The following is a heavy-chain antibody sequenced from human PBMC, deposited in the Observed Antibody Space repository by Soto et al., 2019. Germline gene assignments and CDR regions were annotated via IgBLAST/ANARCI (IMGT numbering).Heavy chain of an antibody. Sequence: ASVKVSCKDSGYTFTSYAMHWVRQAPGQRLEWMGWINAGNGNTKYSQKFQGRVTITRDTSASTAYMELSSLRSEDTAVYYCAREGLVAVAGTESYWFDPWGQGTLVTVSS. CDR3: AREGLVAVAGTESYWFDP. CDR2: INAGNGNT. D-gene: IGHD6-19*01. V-gene: IGHV1-3*01. J-gene: IGHJ5*02. CDR1: GYTFTSYA.